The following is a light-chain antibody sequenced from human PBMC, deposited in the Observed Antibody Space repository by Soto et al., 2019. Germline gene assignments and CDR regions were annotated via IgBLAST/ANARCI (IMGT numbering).Light chain of an antibody. CDR1: QSVSSN. J-gene: IGKJ1*01. CDR2: GAS. Sequence: EIVMTQSPATLSVSPGERATLSCRASQSVSSNLAWYQQKPGQAPRLLIYGASTRATGITARFSGSGSGTEFTLTISGLQSEEFAVYYCQQYNTWPPLTLGQGTKVEIK. V-gene: IGKV3-15*01. CDR3: QQYNTWPPLT.